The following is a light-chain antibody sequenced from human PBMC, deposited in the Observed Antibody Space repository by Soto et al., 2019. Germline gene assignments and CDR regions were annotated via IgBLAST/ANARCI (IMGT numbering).Light chain of an antibody. V-gene: IGLV1-47*02. CDR3: AAWDDSLSGRYV. CDR1: SSNIGSNY. CDR2: SNN. Sequence: QSVLTQPPSASGTPGQRVTISCSGSSSNIGSNYVYWYQQLPGTAPKLLIYSNNQRPSGVPDRFSGSKSGTSASLAISGLRCEDEADYYCAAWDDSLSGRYVFGTGTKLTVL. J-gene: IGLJ1*01.